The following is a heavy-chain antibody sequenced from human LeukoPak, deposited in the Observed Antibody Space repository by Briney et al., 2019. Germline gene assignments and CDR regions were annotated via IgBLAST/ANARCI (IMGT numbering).Heavy chain of an antibody. V-gene: IGHV3-15*01. Sequence: GGSLRLSCAASGFTFSNAWMSWVRQAPGKGLEWVGRIKSKTDGGTTDYAAPVKGRFTISRDDSKNTLYLQMNSLKTEDTAVYYCARAFDSSGYYQSWFDPWGQGTLVTVSS. J-gene: IGHJ5*02. CDR2: IKSKTDGGTT. CDR3: ARAFDSSGYYQSWFDP. CDR1: GFTFSNAW. D-gene: IGHD3-22*01.